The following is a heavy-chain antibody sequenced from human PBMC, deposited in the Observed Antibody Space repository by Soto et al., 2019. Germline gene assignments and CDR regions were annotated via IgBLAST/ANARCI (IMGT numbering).Heavy chain of an antibody. CDR1: GGTFSSYA. J-gene: IGHJ3*01. CDR3: AREAVVVGATRSGDAFDV. Sequence: QVQLVQSGAEVKKPGSSVQVSCKASGGTFSSYAISWVRQAPGQGLEWMGGINPIFGTANYAQKFQGRVTITADEYTSTAYMELSSLRSEDTAVYYCAREAVVVGATRSGDAFDVWGQGTMVTVSS. V-gene: IGHV1-69*01. CDR2: INPIFGTA. D-gene: IGHD1-26*01.